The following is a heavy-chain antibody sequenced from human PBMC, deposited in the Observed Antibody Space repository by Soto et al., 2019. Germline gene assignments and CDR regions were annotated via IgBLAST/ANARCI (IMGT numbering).Heavy chain of an antibody. D-gene: IGHD3-10*01. V-gene: IGHV3-48*01. CDR3: VRDNPVIRAFDP. J-gene: IGHJ5*02. Sequence: GGSLRLSCAASGFTFSSYSMNWVRQAPGKGLEWVSYISSSSSTIYYADSVKGRFTISRDNAKNSLYLQMSSLRVEDTAVYYCVRDNPVIRAFDPWGQGTLVTVSS. CDR2: ISSSSSTI. CDR1: GFTFSSYS.